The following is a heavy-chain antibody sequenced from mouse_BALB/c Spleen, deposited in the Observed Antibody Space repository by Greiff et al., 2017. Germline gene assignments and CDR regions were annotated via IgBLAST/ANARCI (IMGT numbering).Heavy chain of an antibody. J-gene: IGHJ4*01. CDR3: ARQGWLLLLDY. CDR2: INPDSSTI. CDR1: GFDFSRYW. Sequence: EVQLVESGGGLVQPGGSLKLSCAASGFDFSRYWMSWVRQAPGKGLEWIEEINPDSSTINYTPSLKDKFIISRDNAKNTLYLQMSKVRSEDTALYYCARQGWLLLLDYWGQGTSVTVSS. V-gene: IGHV4-1*02. D-gene: IGHD2-3*01.